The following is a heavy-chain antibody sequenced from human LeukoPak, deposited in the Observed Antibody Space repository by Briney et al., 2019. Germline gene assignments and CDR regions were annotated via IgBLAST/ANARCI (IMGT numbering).Heavy chain of an antibody. J-gene: IGHJ4*02. D-gene: IGHD1-14*01. CDR2: IRSRPDGGTT. V-gene: IGHV3-15*01. CDR1: GFTFSDAW. Sequence: GGSLRLSCAASGFTFSDAWMSWVRQAPGKGLEWVGRIRSRPDGGTTAYAAPVKDRFTISRDDSKNTLYLRINSLKTEDTAVYYCMRTHPADYWGQGTLVTVSS. CDR3: MRTHPADY.